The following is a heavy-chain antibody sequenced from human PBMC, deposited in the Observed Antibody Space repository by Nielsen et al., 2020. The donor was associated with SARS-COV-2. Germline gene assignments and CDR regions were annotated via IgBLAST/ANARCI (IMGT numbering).Heavy chain of an antibody. V-gene: IGHV4-39*01. CDR3: AKWEHNWFDP. CDR1: GGSISNTAYY. CDR2: MYDIGST. D-gene: IGHD1-26*01. Sequence: SETLSLTCTVSGGSISNTAYYWAWIRQPPGKGLEWLVSMYDIGSTFYNPSLTSRVTMSVDTSKNQFSLKLNSVTAADTAVYYCAKWEHNWFDPWGQGILVTVSS. J-gene: IGHJ5*02.